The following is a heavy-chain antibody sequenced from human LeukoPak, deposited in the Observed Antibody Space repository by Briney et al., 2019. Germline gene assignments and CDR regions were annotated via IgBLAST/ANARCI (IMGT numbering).Heavy chain of an antibody. V-gene: IGHV4-31*11. Sequence: PSETLSLTCAVYGGSFSGYYRSWIRQHPGKGLEWIGYIYYSGSTYYNPSLKSRVTISVDTSKNQFSLKLSSVTAADTAVYYCAIYCSGGSCYSGVAFDIWGQGTMVTVSS. CDR3: AIYCSGGSCYSGVAFDI. CDR2: IYYSGST. CDR1: GGSFSGYY. J-gene: IGHJ3*02. D-gene: IGHD2-15*01.